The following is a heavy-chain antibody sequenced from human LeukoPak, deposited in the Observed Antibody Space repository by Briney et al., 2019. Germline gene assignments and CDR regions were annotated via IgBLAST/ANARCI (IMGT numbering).Heavy chain of an antibody. CDR2: ISSTGSTI. D-gene: IGHD3-22*01. CDR3: ARTYDSSGSPPGEFDY. Sequence: PGGSLRLSCAASGFSFSNNYMRWIRQAPGKGLEWVSYISSTGSTIYYADSVKGRFTISRDNAKNVLYLQMNSLRAEDTAVYYCARTYDSSGSPPGEFDYWGQGTLVTVSS. V-gene: IGHV3-11*01. J-gene: IGHJ4*02. CDR1: GFSFSNNY.